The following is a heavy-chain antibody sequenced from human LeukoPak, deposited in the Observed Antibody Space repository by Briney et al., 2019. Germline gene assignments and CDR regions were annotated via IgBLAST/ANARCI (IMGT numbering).Heavy chain of an antibody. V-gene: IGHV3-15*01. D-gene: IGHD1-7*01. Sequence: PGGSLRLSCAASGFTFSNAWMSWGRQASGKGLEWVGRIKSKTDGGTTDYAAPVKGRFTISRDDSKNTLYLQMNSLKTEDTAVYYCTTDSNYPPGYYYYYYYMDVWGKGTTVTVSS. CDR2: IKSKTDGGTT. CDR3: TTDSNYPPGYYYYYYYMDV. J-gene: IGHJ6*03. CDR1: GFTFSNAW.